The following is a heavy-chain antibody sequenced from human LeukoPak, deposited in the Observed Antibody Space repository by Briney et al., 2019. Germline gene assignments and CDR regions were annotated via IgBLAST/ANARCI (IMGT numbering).Heavy chain of an antibody. V-gene: IGHV4-34*01. CDR3: ARGAAAGRSFDI. CDR1: GGSFSGYY. Sequence: NPSETLSLTCAVYGGSFSGYYWSWIRQPPGKGLEWIGEINHSGSTNYNPSLKSRATISVDTSKNQFSLKLSSVTAADTAVYYCARGAAAGRSFDIWGQGTMVTVSS. D-gene: IGHD6-13*01. J-gene: IGHJ3*02. CDR2: INHSGST.